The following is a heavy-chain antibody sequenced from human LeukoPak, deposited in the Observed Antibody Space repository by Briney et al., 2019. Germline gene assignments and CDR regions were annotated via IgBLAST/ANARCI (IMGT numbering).Heavy chain of an antibody. V-gene: IGHV4-39*07. J-gene: IGHJ4*02. CDR1: GGSISSSSYY. CDR2: IYYSGIT. D-gene: IGHD1-26*01. CDR3: ARVWSSFPYYFDY. Sequence: SETLSLTCTVSGGSISSSSYYWGWIRQPPGKGLESIGTIYYSGITYYNPSLRSRVTISVDTSKNQFSLKLSSVTAADTAVYYCARVWSSFPYYFDYWGQGTLVTVSS.